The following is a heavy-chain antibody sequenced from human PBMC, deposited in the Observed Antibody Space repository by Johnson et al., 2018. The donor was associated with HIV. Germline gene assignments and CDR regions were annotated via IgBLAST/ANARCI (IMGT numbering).Heavy chain of an antibody. J-gene: IGHJ3*02. V-gene: IGHV3-7*05. CDR2: INQDGST. CDR1: GFTFSSYY. CDR3: ASDNGGTKDAFDI. D-gene: IGHD3-10*01. Sequence: EVQLVESGGGLVQAGGSLRLSCAASGFTFSSYYLSWVRQAPGKGLEWVASINQDGSTYYADSVKGRFTISRDNSKNTLYLQMNSLRAEDTAVYYCASDNGGTKDAFDIWGQGTMVTVSS.